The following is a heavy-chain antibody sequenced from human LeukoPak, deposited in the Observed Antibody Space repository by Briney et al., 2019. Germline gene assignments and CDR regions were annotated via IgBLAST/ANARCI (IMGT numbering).Heavy chain of an antibody. J-gene: IGHJ4*02. Sequence: GGSLRLSCAASGFTFSSYAMSWVRQAPGKGLEWVSAISGSGGSTYYADSVKGRFTISRDNSKNTLYLQMNTLRAEDTAVYYCAKFLPTHIVVANYYFDYWGQGTLVTVSS. CDR1: GFTFSSYA. CDR2: ISGSGGST. CDR3: AKFLPTHIVVANYYFDY. V-gene: IGHV3-23*01. D-gene: IGHD2-21*01.